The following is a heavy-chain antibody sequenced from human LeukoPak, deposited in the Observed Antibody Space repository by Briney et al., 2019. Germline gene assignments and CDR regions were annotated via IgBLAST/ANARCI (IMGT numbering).Heavy chain of an antibody. V-gene: IGHV4-34*01. D-gene: IGHD1-26*01. CDR2: INHSGSN. J-gene: IGHJ4*02. Sequence: SETLSLTCAVYVGSFSGYYWSWLRQPPGKGLEGVGEINHSGSNNYNTTLKSRVTISVDTSKNQFSLKLSSVTAADTAVYCCARGAGVGATSRVGFDYWGQGSLVTVSS. CDR1: VGSFSGYY. CDR3: ARGAGVGATSRVGFDY.